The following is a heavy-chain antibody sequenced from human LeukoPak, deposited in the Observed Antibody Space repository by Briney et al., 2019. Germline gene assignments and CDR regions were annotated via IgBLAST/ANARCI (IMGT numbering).Heavy chain of an antibody. V-gene: IGHV4-34*01. CDR2: INHSGST. CDR3: ASRDTATGLD. Sequence: PSETLSLTCTVSGGSISNYYWSWIRQPPGKGLEWIGEINHSGSTNYNPSLKSRVTISVDTSKNQFSLKLSSVTAADTAVYYCASRDTATGLDWGQGTLVTVSS. J-gene: IGHJ4*02. CDR1: GGSISNYY. D-gene: IGHD5-18*01.